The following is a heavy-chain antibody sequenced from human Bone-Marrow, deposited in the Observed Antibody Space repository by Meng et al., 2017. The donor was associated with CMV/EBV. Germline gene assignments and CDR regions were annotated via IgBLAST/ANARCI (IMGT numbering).Heavy chain of an antibody. D-gene: IGHD2-2*01. Sequence: LSLTCAASGFTFSSYAMHWVRQAPGKGLEWVAVISYDGSNKYYADSVKGRFTISRDNSKNTLYLQMNSLRAEDTAVYYCLPAVASYWGQGTLVTVSS. V-gene: IGHV3-30*04. CDR3: LPAVASY. J-gene: IGHJ4*02. CDR2: ISYDGSNK. CDR1: GFTFSSYA.